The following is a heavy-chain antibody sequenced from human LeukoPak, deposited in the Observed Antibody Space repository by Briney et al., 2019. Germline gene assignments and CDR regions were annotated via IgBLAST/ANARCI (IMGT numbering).Heavy chain of an antibody. CDR1: GXTFSTYG. CDR3: AKGGGITDYARFDY. Sequence: GGSLRLSCAASGXTFSTYGMNWVRQAPGKGLEWVAIISYDESNTYYADSVKGRFTISRDNSKNTLYLQMNSLRAEDTAVYYCAKGGGITDYARFDYWGQGTLVTVSS. V-gene: IGHV3-30*18. CDR2: ISYDESNT. D-gene: IGHD1-14*01. J-gene: IGHJ4*02.